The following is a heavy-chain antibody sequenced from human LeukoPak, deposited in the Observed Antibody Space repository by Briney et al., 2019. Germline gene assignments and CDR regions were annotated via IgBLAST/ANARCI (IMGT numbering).Heavy chain of an antibody. J-gene: IGHJ6*03. Sequence: SVKVSCKASGGTFSSYAISWVRQAPGQGLEWMGGIIPIFGTANYAQKFQGRVTITADESTSTAYMELSSLRSEDTAVYYCASLYNWNDVGLGAMDVWGKGTTVTVSS. CDR2: IIPIFGTA. D-gene: IGHD1-20*01. V-gene: IGHV1-69*13. CDR1: GGTFSSYA. CDR3: ASLYNWNDVGLGAMDV.